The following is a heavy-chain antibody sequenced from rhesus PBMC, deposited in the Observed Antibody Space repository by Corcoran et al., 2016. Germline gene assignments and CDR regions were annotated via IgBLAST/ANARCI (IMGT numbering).Heavy chain of an antibody. Sequence: QVQLQESGPGLVKPSETLSLTCAVSGGSISSSNWWSWIRQPPGKGLEWIGYISGSRVSTSTNPSHKSRVTISTDTSKNQFSLRLSCVTAADTAVYYCARGGRRQLEYFDYWGQGVLVTVSS. CDR1: GGSISSSNW. CDR2: ISGSRVST. CDR3: ARGGRRQLEYFDY. J-gene: IGHJ4*01. D-gene: IGHD6-25*01. V-gene: IGHV4-65*01.